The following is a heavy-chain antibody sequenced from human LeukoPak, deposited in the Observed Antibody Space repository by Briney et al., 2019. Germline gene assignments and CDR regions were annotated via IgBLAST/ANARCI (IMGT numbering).Heavy chain of an antibody. J-gene: IGHJ4*02. Sequence: GGSLRLSCAASGFTFSGSAMHWVRQACGKGLEWVGRIRSKANSYATAYAASVKGRFTISRDDSKNTAYLQMNSLKTEDTAVYYCTRRARNGVKEGFDYWGQGTLVTVSS. D-gene: IGHD4-23*01. CDR3: TRRARNGVKEGFDY. CDR1: GFTFSGSA. V-gene: IGHV3-73*01. CDR2: IRSKANSYAT.